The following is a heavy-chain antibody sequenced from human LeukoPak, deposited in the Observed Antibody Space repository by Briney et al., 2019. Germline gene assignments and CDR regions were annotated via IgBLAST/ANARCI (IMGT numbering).Heavy chain of an antibody. J-gene: IGHJ3*02. CDR3: ASRLWFGELGDAFDI. Sequence: SETLSLTCAVYGGSFSGYYWSWIRQPPGKGLEWIGEINHSGSTNYNPSLKSRVTISVDTSKNQFSLKLSSVTAADTAVYYCASRLWFGELGDAFDIWGQGTMVTVSS. V-gene: IGHV4-34*01. D-gene: IGHD3-10*01. CDR2: INHSGST. CDR1: GGSFSGYY.